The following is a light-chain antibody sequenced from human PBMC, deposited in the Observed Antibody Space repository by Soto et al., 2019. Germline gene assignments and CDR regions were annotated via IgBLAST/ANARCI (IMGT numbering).Light chain of an antibody. CDR1: QSVTSTY. J-gene: IGKJ1*01. CDR2: GTS. CDR3: QQYGTSPWT. Sequence: ESVYPHSPGILTMSPGERATLSCRASQSVTSTYLAWYQQKPGQAPRLLIYGTSSRATGIPDRFSGSGSGTDFSLTISRLEPEDFALYYCQQYGTSPWTFGQGTKVDI. V-gene: IGKV3-20*01.